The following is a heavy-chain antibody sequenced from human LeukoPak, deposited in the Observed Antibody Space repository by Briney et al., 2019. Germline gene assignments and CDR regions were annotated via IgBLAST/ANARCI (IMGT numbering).Heavy chain of an antibody. CDR2: ISAYNGNT. CDR1: GYTFTSYG. CDR3: ARVPVWDIVVVPAATHYGMDV. Sequence: GASVNVSCTASGYTFTSYGISWVRQAPGQGLEWMGWISAYNGNTNYAQKLQGRVTMTTDTSTSTAYMELRSLRSEDTAVYYCARVPVWDIVVVPAATHYGMDVWGQGTTVTVSS. J-gene: IGHJ6*02. D-gene: IGHD2-2*01. V-gene: IGHV1-18*01.